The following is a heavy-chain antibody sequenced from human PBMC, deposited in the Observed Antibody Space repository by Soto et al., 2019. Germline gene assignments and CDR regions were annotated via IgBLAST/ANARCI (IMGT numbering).Heavy chain of an antibody. Sequence: SETLSLTCTVSGGSISSYYWSWIRQPPGKGLEWIGYIYYSGSTNYNPSLKSRVTISVDTSKNQFSLKLSSVTAADTAVYYCARILGYCSGGSCYLDYYYYYYMDVWGKGTTVTVSS. CDR2: IYYSGST. V-gene: IGHV4-59*08. CDR3: ARILGYCSGGSCYLDYYYYYYMDV. J-gene: IGHJ6*03. D-gene: IGHD2-15*01. CDR1: GGSISSYY.